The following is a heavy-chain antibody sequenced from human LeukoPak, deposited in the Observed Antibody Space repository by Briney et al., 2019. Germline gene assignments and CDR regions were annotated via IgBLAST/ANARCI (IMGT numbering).Heavy chain of an antibody. Sequence: SQTLSLTCTVSTGSISSGGYYWRWIRQHPAKGLEWIGYIYYSGGTYYNPSLKSRVTISVDTSKTQFSLKRSSVTAADTAVYYCARVAIPGPKGDYGMDVWGQGTTVTVSS. CDR1: TGSISSGGYY. CDR2: IYYSGGT. D-gene: IGHD1-14*01. V-gene: IGHV4-31*03. J-gene: IGHJ6*02. CDR3: ARVAIPGPKGDYGMDV.